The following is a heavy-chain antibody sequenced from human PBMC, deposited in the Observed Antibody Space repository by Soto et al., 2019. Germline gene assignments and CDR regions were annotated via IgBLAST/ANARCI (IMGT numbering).Heavy chain of an antibody. J-gene: IGHJ4*02. CDR3: ARDRYSNGWVDY. V-gene: IGHV4-59*11. CDR2: IYSSGST. D-gene: IGHD6-19*01. Sequence: SETLSLTCIVSGGSISSHYWSWIRQPPGKGLEWIGYIYSSGSTNYNPSLKSRVIISVDTSNDQFSLKLSSVTAADTAVYYCARDRYSNGWVDYWGQGTLVTVSS. CDR1: GGSISSHY.